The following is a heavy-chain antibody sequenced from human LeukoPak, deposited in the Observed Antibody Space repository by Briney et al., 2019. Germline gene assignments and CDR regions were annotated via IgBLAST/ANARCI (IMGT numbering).Heavy chain of an antibody. Sequence: GGSPRLSCAASGFTFTNYRMTWVRQAPGKELVWVSRIKGDGSGTTYADSAKGRFTISRDNAKNTVYLQMNSLRAEDTAVYYCGRDSHYGMDVWGQGTTVTVSS. CDR1: GFTFTNYR. J-gene: IGHJ6*02. V-gene: IGHV3-74*01. CDR3: GRDSHYGMDV. CDR2: IKGDGSGT.